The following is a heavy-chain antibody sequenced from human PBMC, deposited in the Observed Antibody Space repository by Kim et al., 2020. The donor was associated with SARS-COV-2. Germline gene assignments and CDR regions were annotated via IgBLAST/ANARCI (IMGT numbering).Heavy chain of an antibody. D-gene: IGHD3-3*01. J-gene: IGHJ4*02. CDR3: AKNGPGAGRGVIKPYYFDY. CDR1: GFTFSSYA. CDR2: ISGSGGST. Sequence: GGSLRLSCAASGFTFSSYAMSWVRQAPGKGLEWVSAISGSGGSTYYADSVKGRFTNSRDNSKNTLYLQMNSLRAEDTAVYYCAKNGPGAGRGVIKPYYFDYWGQGTLVTVSS. V-gene: IGHV3-23*01.